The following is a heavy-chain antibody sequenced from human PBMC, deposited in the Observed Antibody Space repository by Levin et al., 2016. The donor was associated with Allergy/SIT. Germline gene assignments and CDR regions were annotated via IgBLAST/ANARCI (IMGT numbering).Heavy chain of an antibody. CDR3: ARSATTLAGTRYFLL. Sequence: WVRQAPGQGLEWMGWISAYNGNTNYAQKLQGRVTMTTDTSTSTAYMEVRSLRSDDTAMYYCARSATTLAGTRYFLLWGQGTLVTVSS. CDR2: ISAYNGNT. V-gene: IGHV1-18*01. J-gene: IGHJ1*01. D-gene: IGHD6-19*01.